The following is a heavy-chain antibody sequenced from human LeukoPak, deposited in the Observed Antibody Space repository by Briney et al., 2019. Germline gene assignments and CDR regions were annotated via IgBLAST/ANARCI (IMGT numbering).Heavy chain of an antibody. CDR1: GFTFSDYY. D-gene: IGHD3-10*01. V-gene: IGHV3-11*01. J-gene: IGHJ4*02. CDR2: ISSSGSTI. CDR3: ARVFREGFADRQVRY. Sequence: GGSLRLSCAASGFTFSDYYMSWIRQAPGKGLEWVSYISSSGSTIYYADSVKGRFTISRDNAKNSLYLQMNSLRAEDTAVYYCARVFREGFADRQVRYWGQGTLVTVFS.